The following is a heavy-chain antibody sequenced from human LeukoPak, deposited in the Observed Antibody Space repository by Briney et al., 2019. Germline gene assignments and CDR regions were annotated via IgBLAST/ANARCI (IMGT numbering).Heavy chain of an antibody. CDR2: INPSGGST. Sequence: ASVKVSCKASGYTFTSYYMHWVRQAPGQGLEWMGIINPSGGSTSYAQKFQGRVTMTRDTSTSTVYMELSSLRSEDTAVYYCARAFLAYCGGDRPGFEYFQHWGQGTLVTVSS. J-gene: IGHJ1*01. D-gene: IGHD2-21*02. V-gene: IGHV1-46*01. CDR1: GYTFTSYY. CDR3: ARAFLAYCGGDRPGFEYFQH.